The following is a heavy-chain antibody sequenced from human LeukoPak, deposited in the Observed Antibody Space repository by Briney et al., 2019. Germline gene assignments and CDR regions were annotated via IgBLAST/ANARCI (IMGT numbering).Heavy chain of an antibody. V-gene: IGHV4-39*01. Sequence: SETLSLTCTVSGGSISSSSYYWGWIRQPPGRGLEWIGSIYYSGSTYYNPSLKSRVTISVDTSKNQFSLKLSSVTAADTAVYYCARQRLRGAFDIWGQGTMVTVSS. CDR2: IYYSGST. CDR3: ARQRLRGAFDI. CDR1: GGSISSSSYY. J-gene: IGHJ3*02.